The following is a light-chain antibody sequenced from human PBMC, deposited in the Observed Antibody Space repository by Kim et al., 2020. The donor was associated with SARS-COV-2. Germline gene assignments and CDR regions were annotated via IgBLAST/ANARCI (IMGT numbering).Light chain of an antibody. Sequence: LSPGESATRSCQASQLTATYLAWYQHRPGQAPRLLIHDVSTRASGVPDRFSGSGSGTDFTLTISRLEPEDFAVYYCQQYNISPWTFGPGTKVDIK. CDR1: QLTATY. J-gene: IGKJ1*01. CDR2: DVS. V-gene: IGKV3D-20*02. CDR3: QQYNISPWT.